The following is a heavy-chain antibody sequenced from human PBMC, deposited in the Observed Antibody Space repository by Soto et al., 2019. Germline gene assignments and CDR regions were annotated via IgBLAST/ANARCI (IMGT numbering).Heavy chain of an antibody. CDR1: GYTLTELS. D-gene: IGHD3-22*01. CDR2: FDPEDGET. J-gene: IGHJ1*01. CDR3: ATDHYYDSSGEYFQH. Sequence: ASVKVSCKVSGYTLTELSMHWVRQAPGKGLEWMGGFDPEDGETIYAQKFQGRVTMTEDTSTDTAYMELSSLRSEDTVVYYCATDHYYDSSGEYFQHWGQGALVTVSS. V-gene: IGHV1-24*01.